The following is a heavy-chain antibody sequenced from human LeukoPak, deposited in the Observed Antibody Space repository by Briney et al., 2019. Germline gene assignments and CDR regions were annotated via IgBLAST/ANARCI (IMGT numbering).Heavy chain of an antibody. J-gene: IGHJ4*02. D-gene: IGHD5-18*01. CDR2: IIPIFGTT. V-gene: IGHV1-69*05. CDR3: ARVRLTAMARFDY. Sequence: ASVKVSCKASGYTFTSYGISWVRQAPGQGLEWMGRIIPIFGTTNYAQKFQGRVTITTDESTSTAYMELSSLRSEDTAVYYCARVRLTAMARFDYWGQGTLVTVSS. CDR1: GYTFTSYG.